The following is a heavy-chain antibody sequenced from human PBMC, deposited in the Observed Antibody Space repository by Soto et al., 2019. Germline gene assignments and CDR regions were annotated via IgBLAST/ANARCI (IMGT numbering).Heavy chain of an antibody. Sequence: QVQLVQSGAEVKKPGASVTVSCKGSGYTFTSHGITWVRQAPGQGLEWMGWSSADNGDTKYAQKVQGRVTMTTETSTSTAYMELRSLRFDDTAIYYFARPRKWLRSGGMDVWGQETTVTVSS. CDR2: SSADNGDT. V-gene: IGHV1-18*01. J-gene: IGHJ6*02. D-gene: IGHD5-12*01. CDR3: ARPRKWLRSGGMDV. CDR1: GYTFTSHG.